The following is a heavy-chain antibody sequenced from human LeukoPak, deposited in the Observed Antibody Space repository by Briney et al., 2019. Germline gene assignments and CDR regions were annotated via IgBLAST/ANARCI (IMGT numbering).Heavy chain of an antibody. CDR2: ISYDGSNK. CDR1: GFTFSSYG. Sequence: GSLRLSCAASGFTFSSYGMHWVRQAPGKGLEWVAVISYDGSNKYYADSVKGRFTISRDNSKNTLYLQMNSLRAEDTAVYYCAKDIYYYGSGTEFDYWGQGTLVTVSS. V-gene: IGHV3-30*18. CDR3: AKDIYYYGSGTEFDY. J-gene: IGHJ4*02. D-gene: IGHD3-10*01.